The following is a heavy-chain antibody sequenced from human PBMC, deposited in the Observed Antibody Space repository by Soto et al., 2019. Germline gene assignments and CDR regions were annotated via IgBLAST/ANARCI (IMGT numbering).Heavy chain of an antibody. Sequence: QVQLVQSGAEVKKPGASVKVSCRASGYTFTNYYMHWVRQAPGQGLEWMGIIKPTGGETTDAQKFRGRATMTRDTSTGTLYMELSSLRSEDTAVYYCARGGDIVVVTAPLDHWGQGTLVTVSS. CDR2: IKPTGGET. J-gene: IGHJ5*02. CDR3: ARGGDIVVVTAPLDH. V-gene: IGHV1-46*01. CDR1: GYTFTNYY. D-gene: IGHD2-21*02.